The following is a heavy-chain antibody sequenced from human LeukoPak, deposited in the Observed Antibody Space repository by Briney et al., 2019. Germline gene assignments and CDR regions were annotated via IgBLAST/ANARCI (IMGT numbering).Heavy chain of an antibody. CDR1: GFTFDDYA. D-gene: IGHD3-22*01. Sequence: GSLRLSCAASGFTFDDYAMHWVRQAPGKGLEWVSLISGDGGSTYYADSVKGRFTISRDNSKNSLYLQMNSLRTEDTALYYCARPRNYYDSSGYYSYWGQGTLVTVSS. V-gene: IGHV3-43*02. CDR3: ARPRNYYDSSGYYSY. CDR2: ISGDGGST. J-gene: IGHJ4*02.